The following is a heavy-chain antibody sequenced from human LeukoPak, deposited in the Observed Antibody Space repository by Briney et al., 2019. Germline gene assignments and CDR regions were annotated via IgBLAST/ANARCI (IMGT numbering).Heavy chain of an antibody. CDR1: GGSISSSNW. CDR3: ARSGGEPTLRGFDY. V-gene: IGHV4-4*02. CDR2: IYHSGST. J-gene: IGHJ4*02. D-gene: IGHD3-16*01. Sequence: SETLSLTCAASGGSISSSNWWSWVRQPPGKGLEWIGEIYHSGSTNYNPSLKSRVTISVDKSKNQFSLKLSSVTAADTAVYYCARSGGEPTLRGFDYWGQGTLVTVSS.